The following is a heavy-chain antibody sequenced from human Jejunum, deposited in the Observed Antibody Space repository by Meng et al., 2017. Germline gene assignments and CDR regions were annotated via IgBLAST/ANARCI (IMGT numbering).Heavy chain of an antibody. CDR2: ISGNGAST. CDR1: GFTFGSHA. V-gene: IGHV3-23*01. D-gene: IGHD2-2*01. CDR3: AKETVVVPDY. Sequence: GGSLRLSCAASGFTFGSHAASWVRQAPGKGLEWVSSISGNGASTYYAGSLEGRFVISRDNSKNTVFLQMNGRGAEDTAVYYCAKETVVVPDYWGQGTLVTVSS. J-gene: IGHJ4*02.